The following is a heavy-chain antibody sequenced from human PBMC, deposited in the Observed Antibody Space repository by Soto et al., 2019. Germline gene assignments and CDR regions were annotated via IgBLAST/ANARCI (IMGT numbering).Heavy chain of an antibody. D-gene: IGHD2-15*01. CDR2: LSGGGANT. V-gene: IGHV3-23*01. J-gene: IGHJ4*02. CDR1: GFSFSTYS. CDR3: ARWSGNADA. Sequence: GGSLRLSCAASGFSFSTYSMAWVRQAAGKGPQWVSGLSGGGANTFYIDSVRGRFTISVDNSKNTVYLQMDSLRADDTAVYYCARWSGNADAWGQGTLVTVSS.